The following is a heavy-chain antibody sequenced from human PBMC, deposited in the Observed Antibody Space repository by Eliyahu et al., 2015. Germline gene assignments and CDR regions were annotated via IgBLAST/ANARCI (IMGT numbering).Heavy chain of an antibody. Sequence: QVQLQESGPGLVKPSETLSLTXSLSGGSVRSGSYFWSWIRQPPGKGLEWIGYIYXSGTSSYHPSLKSRLTMSVDTSKNQFSLRLSSVTAADTAVYYCARGFWSGYRFDYWGQGARV. CDR1: GGSVRSGSYF. V-gene: IGHV4-61*01. D-gene: IGHD3-3*01. J-gene: IGHJ4*02. CDR2: IYXSGTS. CDR3: ARGFWSGYRFDY.